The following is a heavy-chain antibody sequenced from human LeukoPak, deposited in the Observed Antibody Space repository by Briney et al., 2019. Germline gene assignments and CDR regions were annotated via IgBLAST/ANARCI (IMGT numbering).Heavy chain of an antibody. CDR1: GFTFSRHG. D-gene: IGHD3-22*01. CDR2: ISPSGDIL. Sequence: GSLRLSCAASGFTFSRHGMNWVRQAPGKGLEWVSGISPSGDILYYADSVKGQFTISRDNFKNTVYLQMNSLRAGDTAVYYCAKLLYYYDSSQPYWGQGTLVTVSS. CDR3: AKLLYYYDSSQPY. J-gene: IGHJ4*02. V-gene: IGHV3-23*01.